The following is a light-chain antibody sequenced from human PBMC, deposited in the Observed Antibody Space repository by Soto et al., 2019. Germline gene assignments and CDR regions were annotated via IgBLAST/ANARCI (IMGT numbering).Light chain of an antibody. CDR2: LGS. CDR1: QSLLHSNGYNY. Sequence: DIVMTQSPLSLPVTPGEPASISCRSSQSLLHSNGYNYLDWYLQKPGQSPQLLIYLGSNRASGVPDRFSGSGSGTDFTLKSSRVEAEDVGVYYCMQPLQSWTFGQGTKVELK. V-gene: IGKV2-28*01. CDR3: MQPLQSWT. J-gene: IGKJ1*01.